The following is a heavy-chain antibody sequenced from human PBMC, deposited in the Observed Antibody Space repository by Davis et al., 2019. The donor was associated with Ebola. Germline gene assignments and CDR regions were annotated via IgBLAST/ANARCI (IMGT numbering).Heavy chain of an antibody. V-gene: IGHV1-18*04. Sequence: ASVKVSCKASGYTFSSYYVHWVRQAPGQGLEWIGWISGYNGNTNYAQKLQGRVTMTTDTSTSTAYMELRSLRSDDTAVYYCARGITMVQGVTWFDYWGQGTLVTVSS. CDR1: GYTFSSYY. CDR3: ARGITMVQGVTWFDY. CDR2: ISGYNGNT. D-gene: IGHD3-10*01. J-gene: IGHJ4*02.